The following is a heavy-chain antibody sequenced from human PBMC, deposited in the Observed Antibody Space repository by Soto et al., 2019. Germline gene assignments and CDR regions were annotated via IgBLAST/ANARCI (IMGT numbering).Heavy chain of an antibody. V-gene: IGHV4-61*05. J-gene: IGHJ4*02. CDR3: AKNWNWGSLVH. CDR1: GGSINNNHYY. Sequence: SETLSLTCTVSGGSINNNHYYWSWIRQSPGKGLEWIGFIYYGGSTNYNPSLKSRVTISVDTPKNQFSLKLSSVTAADTAVYYCAKNWNWGSLVHWGQGTLVTVS. D-gene: IGHD7-27*01. CDR2: IYYGGST.